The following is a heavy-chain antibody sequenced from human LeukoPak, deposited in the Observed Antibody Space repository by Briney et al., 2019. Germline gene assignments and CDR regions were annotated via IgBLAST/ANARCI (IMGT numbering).Heavy chain of an antibody. D-gene: IGHD3-9*01. Sequence: SETLSLTCTVSGGSISSYYWSWIRQPAGKGLEWIGRIYTSGSTNYNPSLKSRVTMSVDTSKNQFSLKLSSVTAADTAVYYCARDGGDILTGYLFDYWGQGTLVTVSS. CDR3: ARDGGDILTGYLFDY. CDR1: GGSISSYY. J-gene: IGHJ4*02. V-gene: IGHV4-4*07. CDR2: IYTSGST.